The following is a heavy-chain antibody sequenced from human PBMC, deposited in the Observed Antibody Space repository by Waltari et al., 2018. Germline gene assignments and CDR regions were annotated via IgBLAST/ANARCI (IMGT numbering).Heavy chain of an antibody. CDR1: GGSFSGYY. CDR3: ARTRITMVRGVTNAFDI. D-gene: IGHD3-10*01. Sequence: QVQLQQWGAGLLKPSETLSLTCAVYGGSFSGYYWSWIRQPPGKGLEWIGEINHSGSTNYNPSLKSRVTISVDTSKNQFSLKLSSVTAADTAVYYCARTRITMVRGVTNAFDIWGQGTMVTVSS. CDR2: INHSGST. J-gene: IGHJ3*02. V-gene: IGHV4-34*01.